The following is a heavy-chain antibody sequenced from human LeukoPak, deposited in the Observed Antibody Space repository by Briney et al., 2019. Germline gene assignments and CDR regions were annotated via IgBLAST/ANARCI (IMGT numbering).Heavy chain of an antibody. D-gene: IGHD2-2*01. V-gene: IGHV4-4*07. Sequence: SETLSLTCTVSGGSISSYYWSWIRQPAGKGLERIGRIYTSGSTNYNPSLKSRVTMSVDTSKNQFSLKLSSVTAADTAVYYCARDGDCSSTSCYDYWGQGTLVTVSS. J-gene: IGHJ4*02. CDR3: ARDGDCSSTSCYDY. CDR2: IYTSGST. CDR1: GGSISSYY.